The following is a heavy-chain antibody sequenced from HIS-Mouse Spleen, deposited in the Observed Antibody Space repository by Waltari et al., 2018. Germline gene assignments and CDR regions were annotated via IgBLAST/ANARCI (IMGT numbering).Heavy chain of an antibody. CDR2: INPNRRCT. J-gene: IGHJ4*02. CDR1: GYTFTGYY. V-gene: IGHV1-2*02. D-gene: IGHD6-6*01. CDR3: ARDWMEEQLVPRFDY. Sequence: QVQLVQSGAEVKKPGASVKVSCKASGYTFTGYYMHWVRQAPGQGLEWMGWINPNRRCTNSAPKFQGRVTMTRDPSISTAYMELSRLRSDDTAVYYCARDWMEEQLVPRFDYWGQGTLVTVSS.